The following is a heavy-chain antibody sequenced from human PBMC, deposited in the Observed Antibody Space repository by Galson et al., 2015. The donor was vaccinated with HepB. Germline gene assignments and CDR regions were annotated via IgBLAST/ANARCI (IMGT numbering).Heavy chain of an antibody. V-gene: IGHV3-30-3*01. CDR1: GFIFKSYA. Sequence: SLRLSCAASGFIFKSYAMHWVRQAPGKGLEWVAFTSFHGSGGNQYYAESVKGRFTISRDNSKNTVYLQMNTLRVEDTGIYFCAREAPFGVVIPGWIDPWGQGILVTVSS. CDR2: TSFHGSGGNQ. CDR3: AREAPFGVVIPGWIDP. D-gene: IGHD3-3*01. J-gene: IGHJ5*02.